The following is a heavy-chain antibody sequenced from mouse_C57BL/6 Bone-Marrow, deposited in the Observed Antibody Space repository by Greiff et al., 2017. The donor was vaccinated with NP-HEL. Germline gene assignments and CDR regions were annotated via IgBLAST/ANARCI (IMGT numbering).Heavy chain of an antibody. CDR3: ARDLYDGYYPSYYAMDY. D-gene: IGHD2-3*01. Sequence: QVQLQQPGAELVKPGASVKLSCKASGYTFTSYWMQWVKQRPGQGLEWIGEIDPSDSYTNYNQKFKGKATLTVDKSSSTAYMHLSSLTSEDSAVYYCARDLYDGYYPSYYAMDYWGQGTSVTVSS. CDR1: GYTFTSYW. J-gene: IGHJ4*01. V-gene: IGHV1-50*01. CDR2: IDPSDSYT.